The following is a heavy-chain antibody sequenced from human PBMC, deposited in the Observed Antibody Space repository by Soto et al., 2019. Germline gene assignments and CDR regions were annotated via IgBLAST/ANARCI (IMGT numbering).Heavy chain of an antibody. CDR2: INHSGST. CDR1: GGSFSGYD. Sequence: SETLSLTCAVYGGSFSGYDWSWIRQPPGKGLEWIGEINHSGSTNYNPSLKSRVTISVDTSKNQFSLKLSSVTAADTAVYYCARGRSSAIWGQGTLVTVSS. V-gene: IGHV4-34*01. CDR3: ARGRSSAI. D-gene: IGHD5-18*01. J-gene: IGHJ4*02.